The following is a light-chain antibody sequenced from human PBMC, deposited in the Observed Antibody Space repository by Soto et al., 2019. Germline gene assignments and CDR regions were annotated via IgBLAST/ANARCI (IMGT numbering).Light chain of an antibody. CDR1: QGIGSY. CDR3: QQLNSYPIP. J-gene: IGKJ5*01. Sequence: QLIQSPSALSAGVGCRSMFTSRANQGIGSYLAWYQQKPGKAPKLLIHAASTLQSGVPSRFSGSGSGTEFTLTISSLQPEDFATYYCQQLNSYPIPFGQGTRLEIK. V-gene: IGKV1-9*01. CDR2: AAS.